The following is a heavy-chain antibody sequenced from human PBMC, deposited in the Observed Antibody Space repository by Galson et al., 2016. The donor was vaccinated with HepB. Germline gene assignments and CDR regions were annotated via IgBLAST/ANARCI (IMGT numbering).Heavy chain of an antibody. CDR1: GFSLSAYY. D-gene: IGHD1-14*01. V-gene: IGHV3-11*05. CDR3: TTARTKWDY. Sequence: SLRLSCAASGFSLSAYYMTWIRRTPGKGLEWVSYISYSGSDMNYIDSVKGRFTISRDNAKNSLYLQMNSLKTEDTAVYYCTTARTKWDYWGQGTLVTVSS. CDR2: ISYSGSDM. J-gene: IGHJ4*02.